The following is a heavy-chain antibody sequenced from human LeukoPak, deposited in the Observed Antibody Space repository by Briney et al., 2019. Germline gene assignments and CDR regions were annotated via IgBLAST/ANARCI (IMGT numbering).Heavy chain of an antibody. V-gene: IGHV3-21*01. CDR2: ISSSSSYI. J-gene: IGHJ4*02. D-gene: IGHD2-15*01. CDR3: ARDIRYCSGGSCEQGSAY. Sequence: GGSLRLSCAASGFTFSSYSMNWVRQAPGKGLEWVSSISSSSSYIYYADSVKGRFTISRDNAKNSLYLQMNSLRAEDTAVYYCARDIRYCSGGSCEQGSAYWGQGTLVTVSS. CDR1: GFTFSSYS.